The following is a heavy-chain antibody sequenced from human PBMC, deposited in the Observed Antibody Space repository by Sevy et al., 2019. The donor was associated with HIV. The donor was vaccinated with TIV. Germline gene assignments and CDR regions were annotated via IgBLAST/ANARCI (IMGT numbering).Heavy chain of an antibody. CDR2: IGTGGDT. CDR3: AREIRLETGFDY. V-gene: IGHV3-13*01. Sequence: GGSLRLSCAASGFTFSYYDMHWVRQVTGKGLEWVSAIGTGGDTYYPDSVKGRFTISRENAKNSLYLQMDSLRAGDTGVYYCAREIRLETGFDYWGQGTLVTVSS. J-gene: IGHJ4*02. D-gene: IGHD6-19*01. CDR1: GFTFSYYD.